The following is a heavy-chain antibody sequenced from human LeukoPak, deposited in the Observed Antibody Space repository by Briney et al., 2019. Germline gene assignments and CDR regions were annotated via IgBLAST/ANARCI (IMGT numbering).Heavy chain of an antibody. Sequence: PGGSLRLSCAASGFTFSSYAVHWVRQAPGKGLEWVAIISYDGKNKYYADSVKGRFTISRDNSKNTLFLQMNSLRAEDTAVYYCARVPYSSGWEADFWGQGTLVTVSS. CDR3: ARVPYSSGWEADF. CDR2: ISYDGKNK. CDR1: GFTFSSYA. D-gene: IGHD6-19*01. J-gene: IGHJ4*02. V-gene: IGHV3-30*04.